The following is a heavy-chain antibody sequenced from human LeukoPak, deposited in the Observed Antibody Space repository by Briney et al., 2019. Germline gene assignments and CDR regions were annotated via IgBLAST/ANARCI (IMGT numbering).Heavy chain of an antibody. V-gene: IGHV3-21*01. CDR3: ARDQNGDYIIDY. J-gene: IGHJ4*02. Sequence: VSSITSSSNYIYYADSVKGRLIISRDNAKDSLFLQMNSLRAEDTAVYYCARDQNGDYIIDYWGRGTRVTVST. D-gene: IGHD4-17*01. CDR2: ITSSSNYI.